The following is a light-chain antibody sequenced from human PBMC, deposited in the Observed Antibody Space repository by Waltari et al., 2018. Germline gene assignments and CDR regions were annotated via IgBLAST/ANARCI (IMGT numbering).Light chain of an antibody. CDR3: YSTDSSANYRV. CDR1: ALPKKH. J-gene: IGLJ2*01. CDR2: EDS. V-gene: IGLV3-10*01. Sequence: SYELTQPPSVSVSPGQTARITCPGAALPKKHAYWYQQKSGQAPVLVNYEDSKRPSRIPERFSGSSSGTMATLTISGAQVEDEADYYCYSTDSSANYRVFRGGTKLTVL.